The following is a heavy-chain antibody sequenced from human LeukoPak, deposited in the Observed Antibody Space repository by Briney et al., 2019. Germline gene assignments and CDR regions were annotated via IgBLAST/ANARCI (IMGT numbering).Heavy chain of an antibody. J-gene: IGHJ2*01. CDR2: IYTSGSI. D-gene: IGHD3-22*01. CDR1: GGSISSGSYY. CDR3: ARSFRYYDSSGPPPDL. V-gene: IGHV4-61*02. Sequence: SETLSLTCTVSGGSISSGSYYWSWIRQPAGKGLEWIGRIYTSGSINYNPSLKSRVTISVDTSKNQFSLKLSSVTAADTAVYYCARSFRYYDSSGPPPDLWGRGTLVTVSS.